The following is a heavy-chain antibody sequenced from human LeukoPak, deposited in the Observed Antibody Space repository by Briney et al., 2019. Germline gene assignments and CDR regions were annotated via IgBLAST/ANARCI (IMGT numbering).Heavy chain of an antibody. CDR1: GGSISSYY. CDR3: ARDLDRVGATTAFDY. Sequence: SETLSLTCTVSGGSISSYYWSWIRQPAGKGLEWIGRIYTSGSTNYNPSLKSRVTMSVDTSKNQFSLKLSSVTAADTAVYYCARDLDRVGATTAFDYWGQGTLVTVSS. J-gene: IGHJ4*02. CDR2: IYTSGST. V-gene: IGHV4-4*07. D-gene: IGHD1-26*01.